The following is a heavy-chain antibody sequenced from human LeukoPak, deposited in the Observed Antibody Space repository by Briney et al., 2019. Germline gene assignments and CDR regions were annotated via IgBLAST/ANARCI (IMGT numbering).Heavy chain of an antibody. J-gene: IGHJ3*02. CDR2: IFYSGSP. CDR3: AKSNGYGLIDI. Sequence: SETLSLTCTVSGGSISSYYWGWVRQPPGKALEWIGNIFYSGSPYYSPSLKSRVTISLDTSRNQFSLKLNSVTAADTAVYYCAKSNGYGLIDIWGQGTMVTVSS. V-gene: IGHV4-39*07. CDR1: GGSISSYY. D-gene: IGHD3-10*01.